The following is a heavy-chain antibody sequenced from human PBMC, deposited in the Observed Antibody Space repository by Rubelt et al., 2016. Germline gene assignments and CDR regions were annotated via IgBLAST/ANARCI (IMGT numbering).Heavy chain of an antibody. CDR1: VGSISSSSYY. D-gene: IGHD5-18*01. Sequence: QLQLQESGPGLVKPSETLSLTCTVSVGSISSSSYYWGWIRQSPGKGLEWIGYIYYSGSTNYNPSIKSRVTTSLDTAKNQLSLKLGSVTAADTAVYYCARDTGHSTRYYYAMDVWGQGTTVTVSS. CDR2: IYYSGST. V-gene: IGHV4-61*05. J-gene: IGHJ6*02. CDR3: ARDTGHSTRYYYAMDV.